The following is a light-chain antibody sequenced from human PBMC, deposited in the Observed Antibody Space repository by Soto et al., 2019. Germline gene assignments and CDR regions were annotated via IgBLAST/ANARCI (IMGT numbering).Light chain of an antibody. CDR3: QQYNDWPRT. V-gene: IGKV3-15*01. Sequence: EIVMTQSPATVSVSPGEIVTLYCSASQSVSSNLAWYQQKPGQAPRLLIYGASTRATDIPVRFSGSGSGTEFTLTISSLQSEDFAVYYCQQYNDWPRTFGQGTKVDI. J-gene: IGKJ1*01. CDR2: GAS. CDR1: QSVSSN.